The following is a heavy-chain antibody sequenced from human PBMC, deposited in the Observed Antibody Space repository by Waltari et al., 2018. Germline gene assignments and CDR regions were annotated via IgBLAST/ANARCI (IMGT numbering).Heavy chain of an antibody. J-gene: IGHJ4*02. CDR2: INPNTGGT. V-gene: IGHV1-2*02. CDR3: ARGSGHDY. CDR1: GYTLNTHY. Sequence: QVQLVQSGAEVKKPGASVKVSCKASGYTLNTHYIHWVRQAPGQGLEWMGWINPNTGGTNYAQKFQGRVTMTRDTSITTGYMELSSLRSDDTAVYYCARGSGHDYWGQGTLVTVSS.